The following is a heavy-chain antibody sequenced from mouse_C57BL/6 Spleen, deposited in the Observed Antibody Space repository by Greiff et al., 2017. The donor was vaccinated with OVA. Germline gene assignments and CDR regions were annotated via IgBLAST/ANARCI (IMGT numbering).Heavy chain of an antibody. CDR2: IDPSDSYT. J-gene: IGHJ3*01. V-gene: IGHV1-50*01. CDR3: ARTSNYGAY. D-gene: IGHD2-5*01. Sequence: QVQLQQPGAELVKPGASVKLSKASGYTFTSYWMQWVKQRPGQGLEWIGEIDPSDSYTNYNQKFKGKATLTVDTSSSTAYMQLSSLTSEDSAVYYCARTSNYGAYWGQGTLVTVSA. CDR1: GYTFTSYW.